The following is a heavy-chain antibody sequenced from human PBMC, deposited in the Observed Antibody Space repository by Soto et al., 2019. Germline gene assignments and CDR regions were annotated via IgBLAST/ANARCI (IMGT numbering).Heavy chain of an antibody. D-gene: IGHD1-26*01. V-gene: IGHV4-59*12. CDR2: IYYSGST. CDR3: ARDGPQVAAFDY. J-gene: IGHJ4*02. CDR1: GGSISSYY. Sequence: PSETLSLTCTVSGGSISSYYWSWIRQPPGKGLEWIGYIYYSGSTNYNPSLKSRVTISVDTSKNQFSLKLSSVTAADTAVYYCARDGPQVAAFDYWGQGTLVTVSS.